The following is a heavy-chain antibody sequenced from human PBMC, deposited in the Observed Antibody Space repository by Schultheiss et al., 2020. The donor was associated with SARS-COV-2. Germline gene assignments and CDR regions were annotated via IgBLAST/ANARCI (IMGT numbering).Heavy chain of an antibody. CDR3: ARVGLYCSGGSCYSGVEWWFDP. CDR2: IYYSGST. CDR1: GGSISSGGYY. D-gene: IGHD2-15*01. V-gene: IGHV4-61*08. J-gene: IGHJ5*02. Sequence: SETLSLTCTVSGGSISSGGYYWSWIRQHPGKGLEWIGYIYYSGSTNYNPSLKSRVTISVDTSKNQFSLKLSSVTAADTAVYYCARVGLYCSGGSCYSGVEWWFDPWGQGTLVTVSS.